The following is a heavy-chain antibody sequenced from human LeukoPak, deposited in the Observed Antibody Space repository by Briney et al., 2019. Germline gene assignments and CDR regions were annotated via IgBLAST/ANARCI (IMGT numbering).Heavy chain of an antibody. V-gene: IGHV3-74*01. CDR2: INSDGSST. CDR3: ARGLVHDTSGYYSDY. J-gene: IGHJ4*02. D-gene: IGHD3-22*01. CDR1: GFTFSAFW. Sequence: VGSLRLSCAASGFTFSAFWMHWVRRAPGKGLVWVSHINSDGSSTTYADSVKGRFTVSRDNAKNTLYLQMDSLRAEDSAVYYCARGLVHDTSGYYSDYWGQGILVTVSS.